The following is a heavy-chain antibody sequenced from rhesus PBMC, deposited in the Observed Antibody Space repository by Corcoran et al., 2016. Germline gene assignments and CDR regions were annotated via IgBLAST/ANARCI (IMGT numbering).Heavy chain of an antibody. D-gene: IGHD2-39*01. J-gene: IGHJ4*01. V-gene: IGHV4-65*01. CDR2: ISGSRGTT. CDR1: GASISSSNW. Sequence: QVQLQESGPGLVKPSETLSLTCAVSGASISSSNWWSCLRPPPGKGREWLGYISGSRGTTDDNPALKSRVTMSTETAKKQLSLSLTSVTAADTAVYYCARDLLRDDYWGQGVLVTVAS. CDR3: ARDLLRDDY.